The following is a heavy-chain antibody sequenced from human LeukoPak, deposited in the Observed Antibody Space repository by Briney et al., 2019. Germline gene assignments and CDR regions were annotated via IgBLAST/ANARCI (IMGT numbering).Heavy chain of an antibody. CDR2: IDPGDSDT. J-gene: IGHJ4*02. V-gene: IGHV5-51*01. D-gene: IGHD3-10*01. Sequence: GESLKISCQVSGYSFTNYWIGWVRQMPGKGLEWMGSIDPGDSDTRYSPSFQGQVTISADKSINTAYLQWSSLKASDTAMYYCARQAHSSGNSRKESGSYYFDYWGQGTLATVSS. CDR3: ARQAHSSGNSRKESGSYYFDY. CDR1: GYSFTNYW.